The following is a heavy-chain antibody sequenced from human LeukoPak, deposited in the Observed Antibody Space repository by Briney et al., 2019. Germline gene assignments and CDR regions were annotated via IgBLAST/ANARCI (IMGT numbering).Heavy chain of an antibody. CDR1: GYTFTSYY. Sequence: ASVKVSCKASGYTFTSYYMHWVRQAPGQGLEWMGIIIPSGGSTSYAQKFQGRVTVTRDTSTSTVYMELSSLRSEDTAVYYCARGPYGSGSYSSEYFQNWGQGTLVTVSS. D-gene: IGHD3-10*01. CDR3: ARGPYGSGSYSSEYFQN. J-gene: IGHJ1*01. V-gene: IGHV1-46*01. CDR2: IIPSGGST.